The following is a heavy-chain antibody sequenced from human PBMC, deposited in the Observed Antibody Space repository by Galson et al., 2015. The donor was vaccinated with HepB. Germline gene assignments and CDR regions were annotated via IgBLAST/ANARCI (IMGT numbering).Heavy chain of an antibody. CDR2: IIPLFRTA. D-gene: IGHD3-10*01. CDR3: ARTTGPSSWFGAFNY. J-gene: IGHJ4*01. CDR1: GDTFNNFA. Sequence: SVKVSCKASGDTFNNFAINWVRQAPGQGLEWMGAIIPLFRTANYAQRFQDRVTITADASTSTAYLALSNLTFDDAAIYYCARTTGPSSWFGAFNYWGHRTPGTLSS. V-gene: IGHV1-69*13.